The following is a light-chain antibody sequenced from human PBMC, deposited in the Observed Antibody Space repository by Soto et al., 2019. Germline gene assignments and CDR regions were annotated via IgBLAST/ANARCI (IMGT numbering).Light chain of an antibody. CDR2: GAS. J-gene: IGKJ1*01. CDR1: QSVSSNY. Sequence: EIVLTQSPGTLSLSPGERATLSCRASQSVSSNYLAWYQRKPGQAPRLLIYGASNRATGIPNRFSGSGSGTDFTLTITRLEPEDFVVYYCQQYGSPPPMVGQGTKVEI. V-gene: IGKV3-20*01. CDR3: QQYGSPPPM.